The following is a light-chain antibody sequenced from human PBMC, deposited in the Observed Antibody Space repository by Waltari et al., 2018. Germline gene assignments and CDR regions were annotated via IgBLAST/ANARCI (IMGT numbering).Light chain of an antibody. J-gene: IGKJ4*01. CDR2: GAY. V-gene: IGKV3-15*01. CDR3: QQYEDWPRHS. Sequence: EIVVTQSPATLSLSPGERVTISCRASQNVGTSLAWYQQKPGQTPRLLIFGAYSRASGVPDRFSGSGSGTDFTLAISSLQSEDFAVYYCQQYEDWPRHSFGGGTKVQIE. CDR1: QNVGTS.